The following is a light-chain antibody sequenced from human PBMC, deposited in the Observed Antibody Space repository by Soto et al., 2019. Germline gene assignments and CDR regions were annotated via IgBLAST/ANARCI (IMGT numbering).Light chain of an antibody. J-gene: IGKJ3*01. CDR2: DAS. CDR3: QQRSNWLFT. V-gene: IGKV3-11*01. CDR1: QSVSSY. Sequence: EIVLTQSPATLSLSPGERATLSCRASQSVSSYLAWYQQKPGQAPRLLIYDASNRATGIPARFSGSGSGTDSTLTISSLEPEDSAVYYCQQRSNWLFTFGPGTKVDIK.